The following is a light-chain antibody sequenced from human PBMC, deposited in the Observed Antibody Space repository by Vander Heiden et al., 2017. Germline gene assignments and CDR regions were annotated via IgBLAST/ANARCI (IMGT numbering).Light chain of an antibody. CDR2: GNN. Sequence: QSVLTQPPSVSGAPGQGFTISCTGSSSNIGAGYDVHWYQQLPGTAPKLLIYGNNNRPSGVPDRFSGSKSGTSASLAITGLQAEDEADYYCQCYDNSLSGSRVFGGGTKLTVL. V-gene: IGLV1-40*01. CDR3: QCYDNSLSGSRV. J-gene: IGLJ3*02. CDR1: SSNIGAGYD.